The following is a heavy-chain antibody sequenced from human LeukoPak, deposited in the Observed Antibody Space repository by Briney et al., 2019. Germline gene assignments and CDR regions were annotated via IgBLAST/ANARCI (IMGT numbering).Heavy chain of an antibody. CDR2: IYPGDSDT. Sequence: GESLKISCKGSGYSFTSYWIGWVRQMPGKGLEWMGIIYPGDSDTRCSPSFQGQVTISADKSISTAYLQWSSLKASDTAMYYCARQAPPKYYYDSSGYYAFDIWGQGTMVTVSS. V-gene: IGHV5-51*01. J-gene: IGHJ3*02. CDR1: GYSFTSYW. CDR3: ARQAPPKYYYDSSGYYAFDI. D-gene: IGHD3-22*01.